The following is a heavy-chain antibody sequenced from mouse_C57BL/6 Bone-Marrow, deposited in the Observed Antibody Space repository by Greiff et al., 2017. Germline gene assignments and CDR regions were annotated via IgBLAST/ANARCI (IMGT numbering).Heavy chain of an antibody. CDR1: GYTFTDYN. J-gene: IGHJ4*01. D-gene: IGHD2-1*01. CDR2: INPNNGGT. V-gene: IGHV1-18*01. CDR3: ARPIYYGNYRGAMDY. Sequence: EVQLQQSGPELVKPGASVKIPCKASGYTFTDYNMAWVKQSHGKSLEWIGDINPNNGGTIYNQKFKGKATLTVDKSSSTAYMELRSLTSEDTAVYYCARPIYYGNYRGAMDYWGQGTSVTVSS.